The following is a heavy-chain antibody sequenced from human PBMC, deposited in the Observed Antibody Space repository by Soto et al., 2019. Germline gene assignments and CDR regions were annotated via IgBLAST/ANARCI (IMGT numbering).Heavy chain of an antibody. V-gene: IGHV3-30*03. Sequence: PGGSLRLSCAAFGLTLSTSSMNWVRQAPGKGLEWMSYISYDGSNKYYADSVKGRFTISRDNSKNTLYLQMNSLRAEDTAVYYCASSVWGVVSLTEWGVAGFGAFDIWGQGTMVTVSS. CDR1: GLTLSTSS. CDR3: ASSVWGVVSLTEWGVAGFGAFDI. D-gene: IGHD6-19*01. CDR2: ISYDGSNK. J-gene: IGHJ3*02.